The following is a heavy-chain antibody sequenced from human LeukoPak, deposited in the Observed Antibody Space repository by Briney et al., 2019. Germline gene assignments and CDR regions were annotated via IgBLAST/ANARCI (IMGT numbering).Heavy chain of an antibody. CDR2: IYNSGST. D-gene: IGHD6-19*01. CDR3: VRTRVYSSGRGENWFDP. V-gene: IGHV4-39*01. CDR1: GGSISSSSYY. Sequence: PPETLSLTCTVSGGSISSSSYYWGWIRQPPGKGLEWIGSIYNSGSTYYNPSLKSRVTISVDTSKNQFSLKLSSVTAADTAVYYCVRTRVYSSGRGENWFDPWGQGTLVTVPS. J-gene: IGHJ5*02.